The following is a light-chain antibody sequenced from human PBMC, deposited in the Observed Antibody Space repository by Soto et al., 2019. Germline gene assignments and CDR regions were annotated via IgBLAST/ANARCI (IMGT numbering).Light chain of an antibody. CDR3: QQYGSSPPERT. J-gene: IGKJ1*01. CDR2: GAS. CDR1: QSVSSSY. Sequence: EIVLTQSPGTLSLSPGERATLSCRASQSVSSSYLAWYQQKPGQAPRLLIYGASSRATGIPDRCRGSGSGTDFTLTISRLEPDDFALYYCQQYGSSPPERTFGQGTKVEIK. V-gene: IGKV3-20*01.